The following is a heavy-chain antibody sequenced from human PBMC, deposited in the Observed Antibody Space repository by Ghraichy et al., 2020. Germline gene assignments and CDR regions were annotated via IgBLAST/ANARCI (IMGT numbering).Heavy chain of an antibody. CDR2: IYYSWST. J-gene: IGHJ6*03. Sequence: SETLSLTCTVSGGSISSYYWSWIRQPPGKGLEWIGYIYYSWSTNYNPSLKSRVTISVDTSKNQFSLKLSSVTAADTAVYYCARGYGGKIPYYYYMDVWGKGTTVTVSS. CDR3: ARGYGGKIPYYYYMDV. D-gene: IGHD4-23*01. CDR1: GGSISSYY. V-gene: IGHV4-59*01.